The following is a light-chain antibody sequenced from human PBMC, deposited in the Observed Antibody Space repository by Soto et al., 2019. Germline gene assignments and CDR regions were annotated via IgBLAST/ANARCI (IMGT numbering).Light chain of an antibody. J-gene: IGLJ2*01. CDR1: SSDVGGYNY. Sequence: QSVLTQPASVSGSPGQSITISCTGTSSDVGGYNYVSWYQQLPDKAPKLIIYGVSDRPSGVSNRFSGSKSANTASLTISGLQIEDEADYFCGSYTTSNTLVFGGGTKLTVL. V-gene: IGLV2-14*01. CDR3: GSYTTSNTLV. CDR2: GVS.